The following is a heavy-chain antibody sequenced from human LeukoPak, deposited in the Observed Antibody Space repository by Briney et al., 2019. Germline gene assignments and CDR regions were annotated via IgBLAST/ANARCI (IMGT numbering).Heavy chain of an antibody. CDR1: GFTFSSYG. V-gene: IGHV3-30*18. CDR3: AKASIPAALLWFGSPFDY. D-gene: IGHD3-10*01. CDR2: ISYDGGNK. Sequence: PGGSLRLSCAASGFTFSSYGMHWVRQAPGKGLEWVAVISYDGGNKYYADSVKGRFTISRDNSKNTLYLQMNSLRAEDTAVYYCAKASIPAALLWFGSPFDYWGQGTLVTVSS. J-gene: IGHJ4*02.